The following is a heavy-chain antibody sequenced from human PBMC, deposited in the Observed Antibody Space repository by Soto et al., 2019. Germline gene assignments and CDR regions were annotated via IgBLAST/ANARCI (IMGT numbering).Heavy chain of an antibody. Sequence: QVQLVQSGAEVKKPGASVKVSCKASGYTFTSYYMHWVRQAPGQGLEWMGIINPSGGSTSYAQKFQGRVTMTRDTSKSTVYMELSSLRSEDTAVYYCASQRGTGGHLDLWGRGTLVTVSS. CDR1: GYTFTSYY. D-gene: IGHD7-27*01. CDR2: INPSGGST. J-gene: IGHJ2*01. V-gene: IGHV1-46*01. CDR3: ASQRGTGGHLDL.